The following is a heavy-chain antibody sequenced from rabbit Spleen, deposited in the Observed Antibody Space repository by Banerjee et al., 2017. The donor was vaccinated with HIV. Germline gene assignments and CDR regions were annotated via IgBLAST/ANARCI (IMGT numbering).Heavy chain of an antibody. J-gene: IGHJ6*01. V-gene: IGHV1S40*01. CDR1: GFSFSNSDY. Sequence: QSLEESGGDLVKPEGSLTLTCTASGFSFSNSDYMSWVRQAPGKGLEWIGFIYTGNGKNYYATWAKGRFTISKTSSTTVTLQVTRLTAADTATYFCARDTSSSFSSYGMDLWGPGTLVTVS. CDR3: ARDTSSSFSSYGMDL. D-gene: IGHD1-1*01. CDR2: IYTGNGKN.